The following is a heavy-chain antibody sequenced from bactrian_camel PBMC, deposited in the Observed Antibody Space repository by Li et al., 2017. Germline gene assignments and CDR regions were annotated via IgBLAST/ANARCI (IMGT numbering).Heavy chain of an antibody. CDR1: GYTFSTGY. Sequence: HVQLVESGGGPVQSGGSLRLSCAASGYTFSTGYMSWFRQVPGAEREGVASLDHEGNTYYADSVEGRFTISRDNAKNTLYLQLNSLKTEDTAMYYCATTLVVTVKLGYRPYNYWGQGTQVTVS. CDR2: LDHEGNT. V-gene: IGHV3S9*01. D-gene: IGHD5*01. CDR3: ATTLVVTVKLGYRPYNY. J-gene: IGHJ4*01.